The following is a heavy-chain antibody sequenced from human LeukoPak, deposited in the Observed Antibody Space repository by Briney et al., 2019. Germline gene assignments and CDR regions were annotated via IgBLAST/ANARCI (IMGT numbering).Heavy chain of an antibody. D-gene: IGHD2-2*02. V-gene: IGHV3-23*01. CDR3: AKDWDIVVVPAAIDYMDV. J-gene: IGHJ6*03. CDR1: GFTFSSYA. Sequence: GGSLRLSCAASGFTFSSYAMSWVRQAPGKGLEWVSAISGSGGSTYYAHPVKGRFTISRDNTKNTLYMKMNSLRAEDTAVYYCAKDWDIVVVPAAIDYMDVWGKGTTVTVSS. CDR2: ISGSGGST.